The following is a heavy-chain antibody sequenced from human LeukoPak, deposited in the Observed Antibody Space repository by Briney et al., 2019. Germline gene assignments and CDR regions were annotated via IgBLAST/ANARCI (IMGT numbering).Heavy chain of an antibody. CDR1: GYTFTSYG. V-gene: IGHV1-18*01. Sequence: GASVKVSCKASGYTFTSYGISWLRQAPGQGLEWMGWISAYNGNTNYAQKLQGRVTMTTDTSTSTAYMELRSLRSDDTAVYYCARARIAGTLIIDDYWGQGTLVTVSS. CDR2: ISAYNGNT. D-gene: IGHD6-13*01. J-gene: IGHJ4*02. CDR3: ARARIAGTLIIDDY.